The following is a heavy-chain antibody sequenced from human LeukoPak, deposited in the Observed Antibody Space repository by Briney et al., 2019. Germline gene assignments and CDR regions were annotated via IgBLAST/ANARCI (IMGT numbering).Heavy chain of an antibody. Sequence: PGGSLRLSCAVSGFTFSSYSMNWVRQAPGKGLEWVSYISSSSSICYADSVKGRFTISRDNAKNSLSLQMNSLRAEDTAVYYCARKSVGTNDYWGQGTLVTVSS. V-gene: IGHV3-48*01. CDR3: ARKSVGTNDY. D-gene: IGHD2-8*01. J-gene: IGHJ4*02. CDR2: ISSSSSI. CDR1: GFTFSSYS.